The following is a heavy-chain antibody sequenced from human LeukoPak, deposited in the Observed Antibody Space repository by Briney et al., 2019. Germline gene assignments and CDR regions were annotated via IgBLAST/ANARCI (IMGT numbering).Heavy chain of an antibody. J-gene: IGHJ6*03. D-gene: IGHD3-10*01. CDR2: ISGSGGST. CDR1: GFTFSSYA. V-gene: IGHV3-23*01. CDR3: AKDKWFGGEYYYYMDV. Sequence: GGSLRLSCAASGFTFSSYAMSWVRQAPGKGLEWVSAISGSGGSTYYADSVKGRFTISRDNSKNTLYLQMNSLRAEDTAVYYCAKDKWFGGEYYYYMDVWGKGTTVTISS.